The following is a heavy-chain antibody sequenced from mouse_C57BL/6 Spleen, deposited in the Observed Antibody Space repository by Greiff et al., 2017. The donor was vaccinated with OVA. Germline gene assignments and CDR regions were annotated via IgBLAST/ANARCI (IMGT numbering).Heavy chain of an antibody. D-gene: IGHD1-1*01. CDR2: ISSGSSTI. V-gene: IGHV5-17*01. CDR1: GFTFSDYG. J-gene: IGHJ1*03. Sequence: EVKLEESGGGLVKPGGSLKLSCAASGFTFSDYGMHWVRQAPEKGLEWVAYISSGSSTIYYADTVKGRFTISRDNAKNTLFLQMTSLRSEDTAMYYCARGVTTVVAEWYFDVWGTGTTVTVSS. CDR3: ARGVTTVVAEWYFDV.